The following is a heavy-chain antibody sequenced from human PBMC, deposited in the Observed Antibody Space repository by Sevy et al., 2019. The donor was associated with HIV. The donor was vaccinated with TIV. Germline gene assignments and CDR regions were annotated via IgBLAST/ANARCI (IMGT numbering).Heavy chain of an antibody. CDR1: GYMFSNYY. D-gene: IGHD2-21*02. V-gene: IGHV1-2*02. CDR3: ALTESLAH. Sequence: ASVKVSCKASGYMFSNYYMNWVRQAPGQGLEWMGLINPNTGGTKYAQKFQDRVTMTRDTSLSIIYMELTGLSSDDTALYYCALTESLAHSGQGSVVTVSS. J-gene: IGHJ4*02. CDR2: INPNTGGT.